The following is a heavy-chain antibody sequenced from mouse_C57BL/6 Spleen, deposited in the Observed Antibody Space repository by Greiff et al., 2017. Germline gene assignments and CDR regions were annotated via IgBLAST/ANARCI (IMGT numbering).Heavy chain of an antibody. V-gene: IGHV1-53*01. D-gene: IGHD1-1*01. Sequence: VQLQQSGTELVKPGASVKLSCKASGYTFTSYWMHWVKQRPGQGLEWIGNINPSNGGTNYNEKFKSKATLTVDKSSSTAYMQLSSLTSEDSAVYYCARSTTVVATPYYFDYWGQGTTLTVSS. J-gene: IGHJ2*01. CDR2: INPSNGGT. CDR3: ARSTTVVATPYYFDY. CDR1: GYTFTSYW.